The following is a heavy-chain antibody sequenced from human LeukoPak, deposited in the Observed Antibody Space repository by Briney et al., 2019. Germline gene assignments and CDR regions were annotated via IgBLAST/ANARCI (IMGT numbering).Heavy chain of an antibody. Sequence: GRSLRLSCAASGFTFSSYAMHWVRQAPGKGLEWVAVISYDGSNKYYADSVKGRFTISRDNSKNTLYLQMNSLGAEDTAVYYCARDQVLDTAMVLLPSYWGQGTLVTVSS. D-gene: IGHD5-18*01. CDR1: GFTFSSYA. J-gene: IGHJ4*02. CDR3: ARDQVLDTAMVLLPSY. V-gene: IGHV3-30*04. CDR2: ISYDGSNK.